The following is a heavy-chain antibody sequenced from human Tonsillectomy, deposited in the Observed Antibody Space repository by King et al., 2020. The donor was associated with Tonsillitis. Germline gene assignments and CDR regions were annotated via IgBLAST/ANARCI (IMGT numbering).Heavy chain of an antibody. CDR3: AKDQERYYDFWSGYSVFDY. J-gene: IGHJ4*02. Sequence: EVQLVESGGGLVQPGGSLRLSCAASGFTFSSYAMSWVSQAPGKGLEWVSAISGSGGSTYYADSVKGRFTISRDNSKNTLYLQMNSLRAEDTAVYYCAKDQERYYDFWSGYSVFDYWGQGTLVTVSS. CDR2: ISGSGGST. CDR1: GFTFSSYA. D-gene: IGHD3-3*01. V-gene: IGHV3-23*04.